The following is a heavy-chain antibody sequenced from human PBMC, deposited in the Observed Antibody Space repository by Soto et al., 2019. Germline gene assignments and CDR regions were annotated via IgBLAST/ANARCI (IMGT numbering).Heavy chain of an antibody. Sequence: QLQLQESGPGLVKPSETLSLTCNVSGGSVSSSSYYWGWIRQAPGKGLEWIVSTYYSAGTYYNPSPTSRVTTSMDASKNQFSLTVPSVTAADPAIYYCARHASRGYSSSWYFEDWGQGTPVTVSS. D-gene: IGHD6-13*01. V-gene: IGHV4-39*01. J-gene: IGHJ4*02. CDR3: ARHASRGYSSSWYFED. CDR1: GGSVSSSSYY. CDR2: TYYSAGT.